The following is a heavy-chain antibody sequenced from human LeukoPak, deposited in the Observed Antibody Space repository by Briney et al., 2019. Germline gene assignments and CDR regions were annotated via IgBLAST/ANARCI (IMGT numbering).Heavy chain of an antibody. CDR1: GFTFSSYG. J-gene: IGHJ4*02. V-gene: IGHV3-33*01. CDR2: IWYDGSNK. CDR3: ARDLGGSGASPLDY. Sequence: GGSLRLSCAASGFTFSSYGMHWVRQAPGKGLEWVAVIWYDGSNKYYADSVKGRFTISRDNAKNSLYLQMNSLRAEDTAVYYCARDLGGSGASPLDYWGQGTLVTVSS. D-gene: IGHD1-26*01.